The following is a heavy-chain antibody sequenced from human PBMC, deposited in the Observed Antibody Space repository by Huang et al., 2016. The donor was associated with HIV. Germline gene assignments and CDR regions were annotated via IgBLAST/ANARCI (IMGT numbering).Heavy chain of an antibody. CDR1: GFTFSSYS. J-gene: IGHJ4*02. V-gene: IGHV3-21*01. CDR2: ISSSSSYI. Sequence: EVQLVESGGGLVKPGGSLRLSCAASGFTFSSYSMNWVRQAQGKGLEWVSSISSSSSYIYYADSVKGRFTISRDNAKNSLYLQMNSLRAEDTAVYYCARAVPTPNRFGVGGFDYWGQGTLVTVSS. CDR3: ARAVPTPNRFGVGGFDY. D-gene: IGHD3-3*01.